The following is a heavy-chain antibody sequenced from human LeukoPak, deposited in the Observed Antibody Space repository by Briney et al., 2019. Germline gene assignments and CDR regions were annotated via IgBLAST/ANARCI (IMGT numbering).Heavy chain of an antibody. CDR1: GGSFSGYY. D-gene: IGHD2-2*01. CDR3: ASCSSTSCYVWDY. J-gene: IGHJ4*02. Sequence: PSETLSLTCAVYGGSFSGYYWSWIRQPLGKGLEWIGEINHSGSTNYNPSLKSRVTISVDTSKNQFSLKLSSVTAADTAVYYCASCSSTSCYVWDYRGQGTLVTVSS. CDR2: INHSGST. V-gene: IGHV4-34*01.